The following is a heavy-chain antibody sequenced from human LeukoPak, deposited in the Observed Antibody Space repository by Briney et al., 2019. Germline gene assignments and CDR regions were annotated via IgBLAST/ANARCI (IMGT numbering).Heavy chain of an antibody. Sequence: GGSLRLSCAASGFTFSSYFLHWVRQAPGKRLEWVAVISFDGSNKYYADSVKGRFTISRDNSKSTLFLQMNSLRAEDTAVYFCARPRVVTARNDGFDIWGQGTMVTVSS. V-gene: IGHV3-30*04. D-gene: IGHD2-21*02. CDR3: ARPRVVTARNDGFDI. J-gene: IGHJ3*02. CDR2: ISFDGSNK. CDR1: GFTFSSYF.